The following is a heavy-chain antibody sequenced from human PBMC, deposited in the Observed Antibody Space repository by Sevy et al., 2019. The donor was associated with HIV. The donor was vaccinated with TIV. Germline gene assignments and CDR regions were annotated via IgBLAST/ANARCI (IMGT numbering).Heavy chain of an antibody. V-gene: IGHV3-23*01. CDR3: AREGCSKPHDY. CDR2: FSFGCGKI. D-gene: IGHD2-2*01. J-gene: IGHJ4*02. Sequence: GGSLRLSCAASGFTFSNYAMSWVRQAPGKGLEWVSTFSFGCGKINYADSVKGRFTISIDNSKNTLYLQMNSLRVEDTALYYCAREGCSKPHDYWGQGTLVTVSS. CDR1: GFTFSNYA.